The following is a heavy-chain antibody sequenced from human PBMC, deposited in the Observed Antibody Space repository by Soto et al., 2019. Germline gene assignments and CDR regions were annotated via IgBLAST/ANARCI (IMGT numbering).Heavy chain of an antibody. D-gene: IGHD1-26*01. Sequence: GGSLRLSCAASGFTVSSNYMSWVRQAPGKGLEWISIIYSAGNTYYADSMKGRFNISRDNSKNTLYLQMNSLGAEDTALYYCARDFVVGGPTINYYYGMDVWGQGTTVTVSS. J-gene: IGHJ6*02. V-gene: IGHV3-66*01. CDR2: IYSAGNT. CDR1: GFTVSSNY. CDR3: ARDFVVGGPTINYYYGMDV.